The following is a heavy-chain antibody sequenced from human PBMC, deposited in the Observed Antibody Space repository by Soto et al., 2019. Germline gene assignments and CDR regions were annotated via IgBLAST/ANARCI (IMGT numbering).Heavy chain of an antibody. CDR3: ARSRYSSSWYPVDY. Sequence: ASVKVSCKACGYTFTGYYMHWVRQAPGQGLEWVGWINPNSGGTNYAQKFQGRVTMTRDTSISTAYMELSRLRSDDTAVYYCARSRYSSSWYPVDYWGQGTLVTVSS. J-gene: IGHJ4*02. CDR2: INPNSGGT. V-gene: IGHV1-2*02. CDR1: GYTFTGYY. D-gene: IGHD6-13*01.